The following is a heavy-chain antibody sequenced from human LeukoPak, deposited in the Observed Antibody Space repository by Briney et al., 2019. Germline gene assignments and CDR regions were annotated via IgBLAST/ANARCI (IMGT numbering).Heavy chain of an antibody. CDR1: GFTFSSYE. V-gene: IGHV3-48*03. D-gene: IGHD1-26*01. Sequence: PGGSLRLSCAASGFTFSSYEMNWVRQAPGQGLEWVSYISSSGSTIYYADSVKGRFTISRDNAKNSLYLQMNSLRAEDTAVYYCARLRVWEYYFDYWGQGTLVTVSS. CDR2: ISSSGSTI. CDR3: ARLRVWEYYFDY. J-gene: IGHJ4*02.